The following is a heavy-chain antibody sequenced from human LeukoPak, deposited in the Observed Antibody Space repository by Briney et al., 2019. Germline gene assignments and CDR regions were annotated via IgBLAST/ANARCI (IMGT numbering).Heavy chain of an antibody. CDR3: ARATRYYYYYMDV. CDR2: INWNGGST. J-gene: IGHJ6*03. V-gene: IGHV3-20*01. CDR1: GFTFDDYG. Sequence: PGGSLRLSCAASGFTFDDYGMSWVRQAPGKGLEWVSGINWNGGSTGYADSVKGRFTISRDNAKNSLYLQMNSLRAEDTALYHCARATRYYYYYMDVWGKGTTVTVSS.